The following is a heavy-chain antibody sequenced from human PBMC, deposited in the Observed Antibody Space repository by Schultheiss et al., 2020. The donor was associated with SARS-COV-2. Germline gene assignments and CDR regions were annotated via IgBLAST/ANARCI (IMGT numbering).Heavy chain of an antibody. CDR2: IWYDGSNR. Sequence: GGSLRLSCAASGFTFSSYGMHWVRQAPGKGLEWVAVIWYDGSNRYYADSVKGRFTISRDNSKNTLYLQMNSLRAEDTAVYYCARGAYSSTHWGQGTLVTVSS. J-gene: IGHJ4*02. CDR3: ARGAYSSTH. D-gene: IGHD6-13*01. V-gene: IGHV3-33*01. CDR1: GFTFSSYG.